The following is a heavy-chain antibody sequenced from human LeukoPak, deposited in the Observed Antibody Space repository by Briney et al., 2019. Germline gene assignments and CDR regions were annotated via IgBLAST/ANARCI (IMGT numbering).Heavy chain of an antibody. CDR1: GYTFTGYY. CDR2: INPNSGGT. Sequence: ASVKVSCKASGYTFTGYYMHWVRQAPGQGLEWMGWINPNSGGTNYAQKFQGRVTMTRDTSISTDYMQLSRLNSDDTAVYYCARESFLVGYSYGHLDFWGQGTLVTVSS. J-gene: IGHJ4*02. D-gene: IGHD5-18*01. V-gene: IGHV1-2*02. CDR3: ARESFLVGYSYGHLDF.